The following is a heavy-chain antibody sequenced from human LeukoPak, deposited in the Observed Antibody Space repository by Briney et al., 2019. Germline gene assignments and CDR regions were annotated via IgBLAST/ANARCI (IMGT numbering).Heavy chain of an antibody. CDR2: ISGSGGST. Sequence: GGSLRLSCAASGFTFSSYAMSWVRQAPGKGLEWVSAISGSGGSTYYADSVKGRFTISRDNSKNSLYLQMSSLRAEDTAVYYCARGGYFGSGPMDVWGQGTAVTVSS. CDR1: GFTFSSYA. J-gene: IGHJ6*02. V-gene: IGHV3-23*01. CDR3: ARGGYFGSGPMDV. D-gene: IGHD3-10*01.